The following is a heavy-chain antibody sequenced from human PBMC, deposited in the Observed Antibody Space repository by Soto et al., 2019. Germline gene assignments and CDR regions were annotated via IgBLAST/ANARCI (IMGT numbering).Heavy chain of an antibody. Sequence: QVQLVESGGGVAQPGRSLRLSCAASGFTFSSYNMEWVRQAPGKGLEWVTVISFDGSNKYYADSVQGRFTISRDNSKKTVYLEMNSLKPEDTAVYYCAREVGTFSYRYGRDLWGQGTTVTVAS. CDR1: GFTFSSYN. CDR3: AREVGTFSYRYGRDL. CDR2: ISFDGSNK. V-gene: IGHV3-30-3*01. D-gene: IGHD2-21*02. J-gene: IGHJ6*02.